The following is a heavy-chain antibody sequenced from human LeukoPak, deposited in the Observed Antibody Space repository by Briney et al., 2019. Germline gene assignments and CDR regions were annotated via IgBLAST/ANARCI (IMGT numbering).Heavy chain of an antibody. J-gene: IGHJ5*02. CDR2: FDPEDGET. CDR3: ATNYGYCSGGSCYARWFDP. V-gene: IGHV1-24*01. CDR1: GYTLTELS. D-gene: IGHD2-15*01. Sequence: ASVKVSCKVPGYTLTELSMHWVRQAPGKGLEWMGGFDPEDGETIYAQKFQGRVTMTEDTSTDTAYMELSSLRSEDTAVYYCATNYGYCSGGSCYARWFDPWGQGTLVTVSS.